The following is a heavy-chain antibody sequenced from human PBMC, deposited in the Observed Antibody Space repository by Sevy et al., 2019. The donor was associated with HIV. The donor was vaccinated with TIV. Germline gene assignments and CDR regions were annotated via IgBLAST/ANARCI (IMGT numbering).Heavy chain of an antibody. CDR3: AKVFTSGYYVGFDD. Sequence: GGSLRLSCIASGFTFNDYWMHWVRQVPGKGLEWVSRINRDGSSSSYADAVKGRFTISRDNAKNMLFLVMNGLRVEDTAMYFCAKVFTSGYYVGFDDWGQGTLVTVSS. CDR1: GFTFNDYW. D-gene: IGHD3-3*01. J-gene: IGHJ4*02. V-gene: IGHV3-74*01. CDR2: INRDGSSS.